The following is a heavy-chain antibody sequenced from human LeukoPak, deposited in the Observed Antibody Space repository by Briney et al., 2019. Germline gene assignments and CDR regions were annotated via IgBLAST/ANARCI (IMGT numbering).Heavy chain of an antibody. J-gene: IGHJ4*02. CDR3: ANLPTYDFWTGHKAPDFDY. Sequence: GGSLRLSCATSGFSFTDYPMNWVRQAPGKGLEWISNIRTTAEDAKYAYYADSVKGRFTISRDNSKNTLFLQMNSLRAEDTAVYYCANLPTYDFWTGHKAPDFDYWGQGTLVTVSS. CDR2: IRTTAEDAKYA. CDR1: GFSFTDYP. V-gene: IGHV3-48*01. D-gene: IGHD3-3*01.